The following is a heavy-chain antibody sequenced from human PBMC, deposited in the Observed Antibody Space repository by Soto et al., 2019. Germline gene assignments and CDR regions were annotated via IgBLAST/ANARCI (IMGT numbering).Heavy chain of an antibody. CDR3: ARGHYGLDV. CDR1: GFTFSDHY. Sequence: QVQLVESGGGLVKPGGSLRLSSVASGFTFSDHYMSWIRQIPGKGLEWVSYTYNSDSTTYYADSVKGRFTISRDKAKNSGYLQMNRLRAEDTAVYYCARGHYGLDVWGQGTTVTVSS. CDR2: TYNSDSTT. J-gene: IGHJ6*02. V-gene: IGHV3-11*01.